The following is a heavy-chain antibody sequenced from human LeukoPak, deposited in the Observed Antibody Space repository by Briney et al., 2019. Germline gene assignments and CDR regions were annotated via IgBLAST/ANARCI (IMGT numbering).Heavy chain of an antibody. CDR3: AREDVKMGRYGGTTFDY. J-gene: IGHJ4*02. Sequence: SVKVSCKASGYTFTSYGISWVRQAPGQGLEWMGGIIPIFGTANYAQKFQGRVTITADESTSTAYMEMSSVRSEDTAVYYGAREDVKMGRYGGTTFDYWGQGTLVTVSS. CDR2: IIPIFGTA. CDR1: GYTFTSYG. D-gene: IGHD4-23*01. V-gene: IGHV1-69*13.